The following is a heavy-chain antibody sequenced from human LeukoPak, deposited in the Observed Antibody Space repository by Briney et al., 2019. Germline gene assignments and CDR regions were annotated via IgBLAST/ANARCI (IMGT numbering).Heavy chain of an antibody. CDR2: INHSGST. J-gene: IGHJ4*02. V-gene: IGHV4-38-2*02. D-gene: IGHD5-18*01. CDR3: ARRGTAMIPLAVKPGPKFDY. CDR1: GYSISSGYY. Sequence: SETLSLTCTVSGYSISSGYYWSWIRQPPGKGLEWIGEINHSGSTNYNPSLKSRVTISVDTSKNQFSLKLSSVTAADTAVYYCARRGTAMIPLAVKPGPKFDYWGQGTLVTVSS.